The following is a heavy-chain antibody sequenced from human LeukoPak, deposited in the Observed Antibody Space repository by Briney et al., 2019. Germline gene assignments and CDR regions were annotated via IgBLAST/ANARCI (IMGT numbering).Heavy chain of an antibody. J-gene: IGHJ4*02. CDR2: INHSGST. CDR3: ARDPIRLWSEMGIDY. CDR1: GASFSGYY. V-gene: IGHV4-34*01. D-gene: IGHD5-18*01. Sequence: IPSETLSLTCAVYGASFSGYYWSWIRQPPGKGLEWIGGINHSGSTNYNPSLKSRVTISVDTSKNQFSLKLSSVTAADTAVYYCARDPIRLWSEMGIDYWGQGTLVTVSS.